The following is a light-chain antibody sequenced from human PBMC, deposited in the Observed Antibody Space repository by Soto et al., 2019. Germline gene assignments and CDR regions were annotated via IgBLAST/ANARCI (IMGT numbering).Light chain of an antibody. CDR1: QSVLYSSNNKNY. CDR3: QQYHSTPNT. V-gene: IGKV4-1*01. CDR2: WAS. J-gene: IGKJ2*01. Sequence: DIVMTQSPDSLAVSLCERATINCKSSQSVLYSSNNKNYLAWYQQKPGQPPKLLIYWASTRESGVPDRFSGSGSGTDFTLTISSLQAEDVAVYYCQQYHSTPNTFGQGTKLEIK.